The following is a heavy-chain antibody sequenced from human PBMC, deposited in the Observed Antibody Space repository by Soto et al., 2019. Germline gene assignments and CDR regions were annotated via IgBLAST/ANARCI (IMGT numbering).Heavy chain of an antibody. D-gene: IGHD1-7*01. CDR2: ISPTGEQR. CDR3: VKDQDWNYASNDAFDI. CDR1: RFTFRNYG. Sequence: GGSLRLSCAASRFTFRNYGMSWVRQGPGKGLEWVSGISPTGEQRFYVDSVKGRFFISRDNSQNTLYLQMSSLRAEDTAMYYCVKDQDWNYASNDAFDIWGQGTMVTVSS. V-gene: IGHV3-23*01. J-gene: IGHJ3*02.